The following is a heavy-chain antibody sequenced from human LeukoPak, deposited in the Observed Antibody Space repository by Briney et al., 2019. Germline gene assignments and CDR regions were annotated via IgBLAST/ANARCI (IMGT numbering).Heavy chain of an antibody. D-gene: IGHD3-22*01. J-gene: IGHJ5*02. Sequence: SETLSLTCTVSGGSISSHYWSWIRQPPGKGLEWTGYIYYSGSSKYNPSLKSRVTISVDTSKNQFSLKLSSVTAADTAVYYCARLYDSSGYTNWLDPWGQGTLVTVSS. V-gene: IGHV4-59*11. CDR3: ARLYDSSGYTNWLDP. CDR2: IYYSGSS. CDR1: GGSISSHY.